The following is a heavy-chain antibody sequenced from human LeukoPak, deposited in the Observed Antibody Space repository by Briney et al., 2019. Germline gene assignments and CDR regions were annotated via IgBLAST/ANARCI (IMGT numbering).Heavy chain of an antibody. Sequence: GRSLRLSCAASGFTFSSYGMRWVRQAPGKGLEWVSVIWYDGSNTYYADSVKGRFTISRDNSKNTLYLQMNSLRAEDTAVYYCARELYGDYSNWFDPWGQGTLVTVSS. V-gene: IGHV3-33*01. J-gene: IGHJ5*02. CDR1: GFTFSSYG. CDR3: ARELYGDYSNWFDP. CDR2: IWYDGSNT. D-gene: IGHD4-17*01.